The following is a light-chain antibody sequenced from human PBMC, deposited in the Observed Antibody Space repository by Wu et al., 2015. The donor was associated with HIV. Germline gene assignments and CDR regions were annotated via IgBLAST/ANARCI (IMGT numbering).Light chain of an antibody. J-gene: IGKJ2*01. CDR2: AAS. CDR1: QSISSH. V-gene: IGKV1-39*01. Sequence: DIQMTQSPSSLSASVGDRVTITCRASQSISSHLNWYQQKPGKAPNLLIYAASSLQSGVPSRFSGSGSGTDFTLTISSLQPEDSATYYCQQSYSTPPYTFGQGTKLEIK. CDR3: QQSYSTPPYT.